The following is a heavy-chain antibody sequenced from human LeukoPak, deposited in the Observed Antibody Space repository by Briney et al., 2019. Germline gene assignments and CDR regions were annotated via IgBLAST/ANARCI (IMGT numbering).Heavy chain of an antibody. Sequence: SETLSLTCTVSGYSISSGYYWGWIRQPPGKGLEWIGSIYHSGRTFYNPSLKSRVTISVDTSKNQFSLKLTSVTAADTAVYYCARLYPPATRFDYWGQGTLVTVSS. CDR1: GYSISSGYY. V-gene: IGHV4-38-2*02. CDR2: IYHSGRT. J-gene: IGHJ4*02. CDR3: ARLYPPATRFDY. D-gene: IGHD5-24*01.